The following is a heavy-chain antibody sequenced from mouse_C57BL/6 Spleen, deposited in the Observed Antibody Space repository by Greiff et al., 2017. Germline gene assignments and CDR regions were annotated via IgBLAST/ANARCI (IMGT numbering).Heavy chain of an antibody. CDR3: AKRDYSNFVYAMVY. V-gene: IGHV2-9*01. Sequence: VKLMESGPGLVAPSQSLSITCTVSGFSLTSYGVDWVRQPPGKGLEWLGVIWGGGRPNYNSALMSRLSISKDNSKSQVFLKMNSLQTNDTAMYYWAKRDYSNFVYAMVYWGQGTSVTVSS. J-gene: IGHJ4*01. CDR2: IWGGGRP. D-gene: IGHD2-5*01. CDR1: GFSLTSYG.